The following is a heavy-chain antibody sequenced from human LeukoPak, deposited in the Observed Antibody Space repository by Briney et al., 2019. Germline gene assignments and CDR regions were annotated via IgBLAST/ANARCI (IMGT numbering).Heavy chain of an antibody. D-gene: IGHD1-26*01. V-gene: IGHV3-53*05. J-gene: IGHJ5*02. CDR2: LYSDGTS. CDR3: AKVGIEWELLESWFDP. CDR1: GFIVSNNY. Sequence: GGSLRLSCAASGFIVSNNYMSWVRQAPGKGLEWVSVLYSDGTSYYTDSVKGRFTISRDNSKNSLYLQMNSLRAEDTAVYYCAKVGIEWELLESWFDPWGQGTLVTVSS.